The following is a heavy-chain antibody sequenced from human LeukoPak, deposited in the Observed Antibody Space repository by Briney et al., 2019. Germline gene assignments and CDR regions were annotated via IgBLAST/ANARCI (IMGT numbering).Heavy chain of an antibody. V-gene: IGHV3-7*01. CDR1: GFTFSRYW. J-gene: IGHJ3*02. CDR3: ARDPYDTLAYGAFDI. D-gene: IGHD3-22*01. CDR2: IKQDGSET. Sequence: QAGGSLRLSCAASGFTFSRYWMSWVRQAPGKGLEWVANIKQDGSETYYVDSVKGRFTISRDNARNSLSLQMNSLRVEDTAVYYCARDPYDTLAYGAFDIWGQGTVVTVSS.